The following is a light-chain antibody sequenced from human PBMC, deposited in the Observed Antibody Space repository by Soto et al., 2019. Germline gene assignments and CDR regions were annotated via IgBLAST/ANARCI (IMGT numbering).Light chain of an antibody. V-gene: IGKV3-20*01. J-gene: IGKJ3*01. CDR3: QQYGSSLLFT. Sequence: IVLTQSPGTLSLSPGERATLSCRASQSVRSSYLAWYQQKPGQAPRLLIYGASSRATGIPDRFSGSGSGTDFTLTISRLEPEDFAVYYCQQYGSSLLFTFGPGTKVDIK. CDR2: GAS. CDR1: QSVRSSY.